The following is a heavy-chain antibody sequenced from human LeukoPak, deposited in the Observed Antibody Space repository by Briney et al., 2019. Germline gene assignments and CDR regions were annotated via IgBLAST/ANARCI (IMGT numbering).Heavy chain of an antibody. D-gene: IGHD2-21*02. CDR3: TRAYCGGDCYFQH. V-gene: IGHV3-49*04. Sequence: PGGSLRLSCAASGFTFSSYAMSWVRQAPGKGLEWVVFIRSKAYGGTTEYAASVKGRFTISRDDSKSIAYLQMNSLNTEDTAVYYCTRAYCGGDCYFQHWGQGTLVTVSS. CDR2: IRSKAYGGTT. J-gene: IGHJ1*01. CDR1: GFTFSSYA.